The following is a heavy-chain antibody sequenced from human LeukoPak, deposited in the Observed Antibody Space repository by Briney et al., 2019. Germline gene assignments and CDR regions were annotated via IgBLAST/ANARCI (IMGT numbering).Heavy chain of an antibody. D-gene: IGHD1-26*01. CDR1: GFTFSSYE. CDR2: ISSSGSTI. Sequence: PGGSLRLSCAASGFTFSSYEMNWVRQAPGKGLEWVSYISSSGSTIYYADSVKGRFTISRDNSKNTLYLQMNSLRAEDTAVYYCARVWPSGSYYGLVDYWGQGTLVTVSS. CDR3: ARVWPSGSYYGLVDY. V-gene: IGHV3-48*03. J-gene: IGHJ4*02.